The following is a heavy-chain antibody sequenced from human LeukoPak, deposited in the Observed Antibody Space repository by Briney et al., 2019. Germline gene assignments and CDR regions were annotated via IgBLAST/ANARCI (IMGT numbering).Heavy chain of an antibody. V-gene: IGHV6-1*01. J-gene: IGHJ6*02. CDR1: GDSVSSNSAT. D-gene: IGHD2-2*01. Sequence: SQTLSLTCAISGDSVSSNSATWNWNRQSPSRGLEWPGRTNYRYKWYNDYAVSVKSRITINPDTSTNQFSLQLNSVTPEDTAVYYCARVGDGRGVVVPAAIIGMDVWGQGTTVTVSS. CDR2: TNYRYKWYN. CDR3: ARVGDGRGVVVPAAIIGMDV.